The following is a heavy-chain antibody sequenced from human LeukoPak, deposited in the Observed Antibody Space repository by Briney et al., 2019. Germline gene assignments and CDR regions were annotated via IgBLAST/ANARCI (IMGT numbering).Heavy chain of an antibody. J-gene: IGHJ6*03. CDR2: IYTSGST. CDR3: ARDGVVGATKESYYYYMDV. D-gene: IGHD1-26*01. CDR1: GGSISSGSYY. V-gene: IGHV4-61*02. Sequence: SQTLSLTCTVSGGSISSGSYYWSWIRQPAGKGLEWIGRIYTSGSTNYNPSLKSRVTISVDTSKNQCSLKLSSVTAADTAVYYCARDGVVGATKESYYYYMDVWGKGTTVTVSS.